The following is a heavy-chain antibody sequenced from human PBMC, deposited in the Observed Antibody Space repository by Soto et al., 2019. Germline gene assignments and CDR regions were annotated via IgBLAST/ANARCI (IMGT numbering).Heavy chain of an antibody. Sequence: PGGSLRLSCAASGFTFSRYGMHWVRQAPGKGLEWVAVIWYDGSNKYYADSVKGRFTISRDNSKNTLDLQMNSLRAEDTAVYYCARGYSSWYEGQNVYYWGQGSLVTVS. D-gene: IGHD6-13*01. CDR3: ARGYSSWYEGQNVYY. V-gene: IGHV3-33*01. J-gene: IGHJ4*02. CDR1: GFTFSRYG. CDR2: IWYDGSNK.